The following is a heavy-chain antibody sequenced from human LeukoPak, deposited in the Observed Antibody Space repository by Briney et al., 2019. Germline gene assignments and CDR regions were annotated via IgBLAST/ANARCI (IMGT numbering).Heavy chain of an antibody. D-gene: IGHD1-1*01. CDR3: TRAVPGHPD. J-gene: IGHJ4*02. CDR2: INHSGYT. Sequence: SETLSLTCAVSGVAFSNYYWSWVRQSPTKGLEWIGEINHSGYTNYNPSLKSRVTISIDTSKNQFSLMVISVTAADTGVYYCTRAVPGHPDWGQGTLVTVSS. CDR1: GVAFSNYY. V-gene: IGHV4-34*01.